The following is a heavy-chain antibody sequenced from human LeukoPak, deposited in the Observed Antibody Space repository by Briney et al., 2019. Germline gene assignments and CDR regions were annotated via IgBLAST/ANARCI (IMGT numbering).Heavy chain of an antibody. V-gene: IGHV5-51*01. CDR3: TSREHNTGYSNY. Sequence: GESLKITCKGSGYSFTSYWIAWVRQMPGKGLEWMGIFNPADTDTRYSPSFQGQVTISADKSISTAYLQWSSLKASDTAMYYCTSREHNTGYSNYWGQGTLLPVSS. CDR2: FNPADTDT. CDR1: GYSFTSYW. J-gene: IGHJ4*02. D-gene: IGHD3-9*01.